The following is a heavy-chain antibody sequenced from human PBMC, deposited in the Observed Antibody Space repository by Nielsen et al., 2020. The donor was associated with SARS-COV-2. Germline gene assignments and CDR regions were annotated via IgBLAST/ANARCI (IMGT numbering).Heavy chain of an antibody. CDR1: GFTFSSYA. J-gene: IGHJ4*02. CDR2: ISYDGSNK. Sequence: GGSLRLSCAASGFTFSSYAMHWVRQAPGKGLEWVAVISYDGSNKYYADSVKGRFTISRDNSKNTLYLQVNSLRAEDTAVYYCARDSSTSYWGQGTLVTVSS. V-gene: IGHV3-30-3*01. CDR3: ARDSSTSY.